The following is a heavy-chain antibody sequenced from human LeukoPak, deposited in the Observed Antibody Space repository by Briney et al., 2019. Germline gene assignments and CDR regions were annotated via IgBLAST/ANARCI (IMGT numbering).Heavy chain of an antibody. J-gene: IGHJ4*02. Sequence: ASAKVSCKASGYTFTSYGISWVRQAPGQGLEWMGWISAYNGNTNYAQKLQGRVAMTTDTSTSTAYMELRSLRSDDTAVYYCARGKQHQYLVPFDYWGQGTLVTVSS. CDR3: ARGKQHQYLVPFDY. CDR2: ISAYNGNT. CDR1: GYTFTSYG. V-gene: IGHV1-18*01. D-gene: IGHD6-13*01.